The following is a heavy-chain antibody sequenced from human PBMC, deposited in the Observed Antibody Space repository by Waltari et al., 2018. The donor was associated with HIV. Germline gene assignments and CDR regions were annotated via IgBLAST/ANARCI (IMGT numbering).Heavy chain of an antibody. CDR3: TKDRGWGLED. Sequence: QVQLVESGGGVVQPGRSLRLSCAASGFTFRTFGLHWVRQAPGKGLEWVAVISNDGNNKHYGDSVKGRLTISRDNSKNTLYLQMSRLRGEDTAVYFCTKDRGWGLEDWGQGTLVTVSS. J-gene: IGHJ4*02. V-gene: IGHV3-30*18. D-gene: IGHD7-27*01. CDR1: GFTFRTFG. CDR2: ISNDGNNK.